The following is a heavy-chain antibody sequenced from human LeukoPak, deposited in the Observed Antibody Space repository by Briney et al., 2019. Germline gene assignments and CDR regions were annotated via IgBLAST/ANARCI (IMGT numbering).Heavy chain of an antibody. CDR1: GGSISSYY. J-gene: IGHJ4*02. CDR2: MYYSGIT. Sequence: PSETLSLTCTVSGGSISSYYWSWIRQPPGKGLEWIGYMYYSGITNYNPSLKSRVTISVDTSKNQFSLKLSTVTAADTAVYYCARHSSGSSPWAYLDYWGQGTLVAVSS. CDR3: ARHSSGSSPWAYLDY. D-gene: IGHD3-10*01. V-gene: IGHV4-59*01.